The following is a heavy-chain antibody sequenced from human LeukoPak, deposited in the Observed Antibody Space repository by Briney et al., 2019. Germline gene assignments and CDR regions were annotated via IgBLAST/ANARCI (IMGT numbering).Heavy chain of an antibody. CDR3: AKDLEVGRWELIIDY. Sequence: GGSLRLSCAASGFTFSSYAMSWVRQAPGKGLEWVSAISGSGGSTYYADSVKGRFTISGDNSKNTLYLQMNSLRAEDTAVYYCAKDLEVGRWELIIDYWGQGTLVTVSS. V-gene: IGHV3-23*01. J-gene: IGHJ4*02. CDR1: GFTFSSYA. D-gene: IGHD1-26*01. CDR2: ISGSGGST.